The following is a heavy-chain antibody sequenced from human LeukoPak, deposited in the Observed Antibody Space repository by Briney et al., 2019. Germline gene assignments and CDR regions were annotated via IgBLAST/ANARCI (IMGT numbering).Heavy chain of an antibody. CDR1: GFTFSSYE. V-gene: IGHV3-48*03. J-gene: IGHJ4*02. D-gene: IGHD2-2*02. CDR2: ISSSGSTI. CDR3: ARGYNSFDQ. Sequence: GGSLRLSCAASGFTFSSYEMNWVRQAPGKGLEWVSYISSSGSTIYYADSVKGRFTISRDNAKNSLYLQMNSLRTEDTAVYYCARGYNSFDQWGQGTLVTVSS.